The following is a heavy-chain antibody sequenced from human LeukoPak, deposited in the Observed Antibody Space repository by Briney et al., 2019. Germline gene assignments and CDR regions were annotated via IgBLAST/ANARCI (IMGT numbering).Heavy chain of an antibody. Sequence: GGSLRLSCAASGFTFSSYSMNWVRQAPGKGLGWVSSISSSSSYMYYADSVKGRFTISRDNAKNSLYLQMNSLRAEDTAVYYCARGGVTTVTTNYWGQGTLVTVSA. CDR2: ISSSSSYM. V-gene: IGHV3-21*01. D-gene: IGHD4-17*01. CDR1: GFTFSSYS. J-gene: IGHJ4*02. CDR3: ARGGVTTVTTNY.